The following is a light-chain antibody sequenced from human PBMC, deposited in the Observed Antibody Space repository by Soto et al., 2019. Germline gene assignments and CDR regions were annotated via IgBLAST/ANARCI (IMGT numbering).Light chain of an antibody. CDR3: VSYTSSTTYV. V-gene: IGLV2-14*03. CDR2: DVA. Sequence: QSPLTHPASVSESPGQSITISCTGTISDVGGSNFVSWYQQHPGKPPKLIIYDVANRPSGVSNRFSGYKSGSTASLIISRLQTEDEADYYCVSYTSSTTYVFGTGTKVTV. CDR1: ISDVGGSNF. J-gene: IGLJ1*01.